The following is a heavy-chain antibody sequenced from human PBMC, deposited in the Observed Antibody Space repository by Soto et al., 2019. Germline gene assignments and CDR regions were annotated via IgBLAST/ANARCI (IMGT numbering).Heavy chain of an antibody. V-gene: IGHV3-23*01. CDR3: AKDRVAARPSYYGMDV. CDR1: GFTFSSYA. CDR2: ISGSGGST. Sequence: PGGSLRLSCAASGFTFSSYAMSWVRQAPGKGLEWVSAISGSGGSTYYADSVKGRFTISRDNSKNTLYLQMNSLRAEDTAVYYCAKDRVAARPSYYGMDVWGQGTTVTVSS. J-gene: IGHJ6*02. D-gene: IGHD6-6*01.